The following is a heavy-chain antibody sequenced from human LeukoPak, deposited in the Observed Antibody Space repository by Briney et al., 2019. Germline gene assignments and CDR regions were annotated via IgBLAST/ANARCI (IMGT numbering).Heavy chain of an antibody. CDR3: ASSAGALIDC. J-gene: IGHJ4*02. D-gene: IGHD6-19*01. CDR2: IWFDGSNK. V-gene: IGHV3-33*01. CDR1: GFTFSNYD. Sequence: GGSLRLSCAASGFTFSNYDVHWVRQAPGKGLEWVAVIWFDGSNKFYADSVKGRFTISRDNSKNTLYLQMNSMRAEDRAVYYCASSAGALIDCWGQGTLVIVSS.